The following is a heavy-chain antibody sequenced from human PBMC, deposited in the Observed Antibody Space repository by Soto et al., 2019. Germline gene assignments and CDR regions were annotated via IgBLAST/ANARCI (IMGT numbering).Heavy chain of an antibody. V-gene: IGHV3-11*01. CDR3: ARETRGYYDILPQTYYYYYYMDV. CDR1: GFTFSDYY. D-gene: IGHD3-9*01. CDR2: ISSSGSTI. Sequence: QVQLVESGGGLVKPGGSLRLSCAASGFTFSDYYMSWIRQAPGKGLEWVSYISSSGSTIYYADSVKGRFTISRDNAKNSLYLQMNSLRAEDTAVYYCARETRGYYDILPQTYYYYYYMDVWGKGTTVTVSS. J-gene: IGHJ6*03.